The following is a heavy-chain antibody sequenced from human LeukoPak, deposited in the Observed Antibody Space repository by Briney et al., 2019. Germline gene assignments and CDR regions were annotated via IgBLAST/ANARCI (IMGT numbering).Heavy chain of an antibody. D-gene: IGHD5-18*01. CDR3: ARAGYSYGIISYFDS. V-gene: IGHV4-34*01. J-gene: IGHJ4*02. Sequence: NPGGSLRLSCAASGFPFSDAWMSWVRQPPGKGLEWIGVSTYYNPSLKNRVTISRDTSKNQFSLKLSSATAADTAIYYCARAGYSYGIISYFDSWGQGTLVTVSS. CDR2: VST. CDR1: GFPFSDAW.